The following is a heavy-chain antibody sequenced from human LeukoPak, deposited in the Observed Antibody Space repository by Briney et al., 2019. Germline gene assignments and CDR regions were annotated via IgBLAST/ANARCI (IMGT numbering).Heavy chain of an antibody. V-gene: IGHV3-23*01. CDR3: AKDRATVVTPNFDS. Sequence: GGSLRLSCAASGFTFSSYALSWVGQAPGKGLEWVSVIFGGDETTYYADSVKGRFTISRDNSKNTLYLQMHSLRADDTAVYYCAKDRATVVTPNFDSWGQGTLVTVSS. CDR2: IFGGDETT. J-gene: IGHJ4*02. D-gene: IGHD4-23*01. CDR1: GFTFSSYA.